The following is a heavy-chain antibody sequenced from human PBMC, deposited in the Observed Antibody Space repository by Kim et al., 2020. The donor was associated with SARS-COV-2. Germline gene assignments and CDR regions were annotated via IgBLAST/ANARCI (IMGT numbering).Heavy chain of an antibody. J-gene: IGHJ4*01. Sequence: SETLSLTCTVSGGSISSYYWSWIRQPPGKGLEWIGYIYYSGSTNYNPSLKSRVTISVDTSKNQFSLKLSSVTAADTAVYYCSRARSGRYYGSGSREFDYWGQGTLVTVSS. V-gene: IGHV4-59*13. CDR1: GGSISSYY. CDR3: SRARSGRYYGSGSREFDY. D-gene: IGHD3-10*01. CDR2: IYYSGST.